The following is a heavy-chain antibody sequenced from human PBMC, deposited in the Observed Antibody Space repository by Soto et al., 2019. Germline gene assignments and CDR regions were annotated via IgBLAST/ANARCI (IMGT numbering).Heavy chain of an antibody. Sequence: SETLSLTCTVSGGSISSSSYYWGWIRKPPGKGLEWIGSIYYSGSTYYNPSLKSRVTISVDTSKNQFSLKLSSVTAADTAVYYCARDLWGYCGADCYPLDVWGQGTTVTV. CDR2: IYYSGST. D-gene: IGHD2-21*02. V-gene: IGHV4-39*02. CDR3: ARDLWGYCGADCYPLDV. J-gene: IGHJ6*02. CDR1: GGSISSSSYY.